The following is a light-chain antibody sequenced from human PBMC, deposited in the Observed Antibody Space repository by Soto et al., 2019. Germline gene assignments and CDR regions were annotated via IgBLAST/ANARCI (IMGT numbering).Light chain of an antibody. CDR3: QQYNTWPWT. CDR2: GAS. CDR1: QSVSSSF. V-gene: IGKV3-20*01. J-gene: IGKJ1*01. Sequence: EIVLTQSPGTLSLSPGERATLSCRASQSVSSSFLAWYQQKPGQAPRLLIYGASSRATGIPDRFSGSGSGTEFTLTISSLQSEDFAVYYCQQYNTWPWTFGQGTKVEIK.